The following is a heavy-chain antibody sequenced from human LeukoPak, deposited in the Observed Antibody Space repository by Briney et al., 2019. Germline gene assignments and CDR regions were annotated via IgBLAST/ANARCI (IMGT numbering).Heavy chain of an antibody. CDR2: ISTSSSYI. CDR3: ARGVRFYDSSGR. V-gene: IGHV3-21*01. J-gene: IGHJ4*02. D-gene: IGHD3-22*01. CDR1: GFTFSSYS. Sequence: KPGGSLRLSCTASGFTFSSYSMNWVRQAPGKGLEWVSSISTSSSYIYYADSVKGRFTISRDNAKNSLYLQMNSLRAEDTAVYYCARGVRFYDSSGRGGQGTLVTVSS.